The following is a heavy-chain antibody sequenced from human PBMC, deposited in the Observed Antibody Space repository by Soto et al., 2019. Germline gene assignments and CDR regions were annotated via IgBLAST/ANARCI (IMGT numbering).Heavy chain of an antibody. Sequence: QVQLQESGPGLVKPSQTLSLTCTVSGGSISSGGYYWNWIRQRPGQGLEWIGYIYNSGSTYYTPSCKSRIIILLGSSEKQLSLKLRSATAAEEGVYYCARGGGNYDDYLDLWGQGTLVTVSS. D-gene: IGHD3-16*01. V-gene: IGHV4-31*03. J-gene: IGHJ5*02. CDR2: IYNSGST. CDR1: GGSISSGGYY. CDR3: ARGGGNYDDYLDL.